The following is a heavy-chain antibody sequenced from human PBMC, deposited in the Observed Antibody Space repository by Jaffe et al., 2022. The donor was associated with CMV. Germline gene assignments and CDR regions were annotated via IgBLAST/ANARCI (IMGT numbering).Heavy chain of an antibody. CDR1: GGSFSGYY. Sequence: QVQLQQWGAGLLKPSETLSLTCAVYGGSFSGYYWSWIRQPPGKGLEWIGEINHSGSTNYNPSLKSRVTISVDTSKNQFSLKLSSVTAADTAVYYCARDIVVVVAATHYWYFDLWGRGTLVTVSS. J-gene: IGHJ2*01. CDR3: ARDIVVVVAATHYWYFDL. D-gene: IGHD2-15*01. CDR2: INHSGST. V-gene: IGHV4-34*01.